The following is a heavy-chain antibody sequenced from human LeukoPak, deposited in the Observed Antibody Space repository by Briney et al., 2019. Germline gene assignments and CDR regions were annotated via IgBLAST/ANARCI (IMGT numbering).Heavy chain of an antibody. V-gene: IGHV3-30*18. CDR3: AKVYSYGDY. Sequence: GGSLRLSCAASGFTFSNYGMHWVRQAPGEGLEWVATISYDGRNEYYADSVKGRFTISRDNSKNTLYLQMNSLRAEDTAVYYCAKVYSYGDYWGQGTLVTVSS. J-gene: IGHJ4*02. CDR1: GFTFSNYG. D-gene: IGHD5-18*01. CDR2: ISYDGRNE.